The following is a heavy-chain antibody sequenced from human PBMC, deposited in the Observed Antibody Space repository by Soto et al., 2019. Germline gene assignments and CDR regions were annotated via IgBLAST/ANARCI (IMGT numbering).Heavy chain of an antibody. D-gene: IGHD1-26*01. V-gene: IGHV4-39*01. CDR2: ISYSGST. CDR3: AKHVDIGRFINRFHI. J-gene: IGHJ3*02. Sequence: QLQLQESGPGLVKPSETLSLSCTVSGGSISSSSNFWGWIRQPPGKGPEWIGSISYSGSTYYNPSLNIPITISLHTSKNQFALKQTSVTATAASVYYCAKHVDIGRFINRFHIWGQGTTVTVS. CDR1: GGSISSSSNF.